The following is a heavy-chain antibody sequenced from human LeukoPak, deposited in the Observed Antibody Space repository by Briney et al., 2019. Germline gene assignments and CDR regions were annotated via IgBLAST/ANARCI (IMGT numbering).Heavy chain of an antibody. CDR2: ISSSGSTI. CDR1: GFTFSSYG. V-gene: IGHV3-48*04. CDR3: ATGGRDGYQDY. Sequence: GGSLRLSCAASGFTFSSYGMHWVRQAPGKGLEWVSYISSSGSTIYYADFVKGRFTISRDNAKNSLYLQMNSLRAEDTAVYYCATGGRDGYQDYWGQGTLVTVSS. J-gene: IGHJ4*02. D-gene: IGHD5-24*01.